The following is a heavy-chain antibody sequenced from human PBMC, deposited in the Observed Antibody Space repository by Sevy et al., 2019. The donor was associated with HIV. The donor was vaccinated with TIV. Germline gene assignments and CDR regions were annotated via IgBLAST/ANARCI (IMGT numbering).Heavy chain of an antibody. CDR1: GGSFSGYY. J-gene: IGHJ4*02. CDR3: ARDFRTGYSDCNAPLDY. Sequence: SETLSLTCAVYGGSFSGYYWSWIRQPPGKGLEWIGEINHSGSTNYNPSLKSRVTISVDTSKNQFSLKLSSVTAADTAVYYCARDFRTGYSDCNAPLDYWGQGTLVTVSS. CDR2: INHSGST. V-gene: IGHV4-34*01. D-gene: IGHD5-18*01.